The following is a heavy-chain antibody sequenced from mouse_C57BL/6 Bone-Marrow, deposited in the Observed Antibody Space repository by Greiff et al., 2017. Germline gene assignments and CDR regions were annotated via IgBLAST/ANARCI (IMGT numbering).Heavy chain of an antibody. CDR2: IYPSDSET. J-gene: IGHJ1*03. Sequence: VQLQQPGAELVRPGSSVKLSCKASGYTFTSYWMDWVKQRPGQGLEWIGNIYPSDSETHYNQKFKDKATLTVDKSSSTAYMQLSSLTSEDSAVYYCARSRDGYSHWYFDVWGTGTTVTVSS. CDR1: GYTFTSYW. D-gene: IGHD2-3*01. V-gene: IGHV1-61*01. CDR3: ARSRDGYSHWYFDV.